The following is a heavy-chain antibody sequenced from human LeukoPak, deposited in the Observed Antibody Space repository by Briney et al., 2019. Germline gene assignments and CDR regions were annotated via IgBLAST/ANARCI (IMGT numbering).Heavy chain of an antibody. CDR3: ARRISGDSSSWDAFDI. CDR2: IYPGDSDT. D-gene: IGHD6-13*01. CDR1: GYSFTSYW. Sequence: GESLKISCKGSGYSFTSYWIGWVRQMPGKGLEWMGIIYPGDSDTRYSPSFQGQVTISADKSISTAYLQWSSLKASDTAMYYCARRISGDSSSWDAFDIWGQGTMVTVSS. J-gene: IGHJ3*02. V-gene: IGHV5-51*01.